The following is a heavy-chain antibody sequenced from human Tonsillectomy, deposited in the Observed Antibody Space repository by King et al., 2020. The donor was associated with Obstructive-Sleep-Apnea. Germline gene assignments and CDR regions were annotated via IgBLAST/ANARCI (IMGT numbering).Heavy chain of an antibody. Sequence: QLVQSGAEVKKPGASVKVSCKASGYTFTSYGISWVRQAPGQGLEWMGWISAYNANTNYAQKLQGRVTMTTDTSTSTAYMELRSLRSDDTAVYYCARDPLSYYDSSGYDIYSYGMDVWGQGTTVTVSS. J-gene: IGHJ6*02. CDR1: GYTFTSYG. CDR2: ISAYNANT. V-gene: IGHV1-18*04. D-gene: IGHD3-22*01. CDR3: ARDPLSYYDSSGYDIYSYGMDV.